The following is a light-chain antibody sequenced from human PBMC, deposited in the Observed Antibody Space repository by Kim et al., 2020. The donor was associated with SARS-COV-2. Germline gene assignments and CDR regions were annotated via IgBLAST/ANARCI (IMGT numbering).Light chain of an antibody. Sequence: ATINCKSSQSVLYSSNNKNYLAWYQQKPGQPPKLLIYWASTRESGVPDRFSGSGSGTDFTLTISSLQAEDVAVYYCQQYYSTPQLTFGGGTKVDIK. J-gene: IGKJ4*01. CDR2: WAS. CDR1: QSVLYSSNNKNY. V-gene: IGKV4-1*01. CDR3: QQYYSTPQLT.